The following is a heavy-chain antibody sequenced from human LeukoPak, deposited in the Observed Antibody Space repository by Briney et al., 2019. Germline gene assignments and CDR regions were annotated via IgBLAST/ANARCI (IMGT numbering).Heavy chain of an antibody. CDR3: AKDMANHYGSGSYDY. D-gene: IGHD3-10*01. CDR2: IRYDGSNK. Sequence: GGSLILSCAASGFTFSSYGMHWVGQAPGKGLEWVAFIRYDGSNKYYADSVKGRFTISRDNSKNTLYLQMNSLRAEDTALYYCAKDMANHYGSGSYDYWGQGTLVTVSS. J-gene: IGHJ4*02. V-gene: IGHV3-30*02. CDR1: GFTFSSYG.